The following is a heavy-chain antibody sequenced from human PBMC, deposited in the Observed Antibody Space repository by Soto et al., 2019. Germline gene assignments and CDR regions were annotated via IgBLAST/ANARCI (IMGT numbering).Heavy chain of an antibody. V-gene: IGHV1-69*06. CDR2: IIPIFGTA. Sequence: QVQLVQSGAEVKKPGSSVKVSCKASGGTFSSYAISWVRQAPGQGLEWMGGIIPIFGTANYAQKFQGRVTITADKSTSTAYMELCSLRSEDTAVYYCASYYDYWSGSPDYYYVMDVWGQGTTVTVSS. CDR3: ASYYDYWSGSPDYYYVMDV. CDR1: GGTFSSYA. J-gene: IGHJ6*02. D-gene: IGHD3-3*01.